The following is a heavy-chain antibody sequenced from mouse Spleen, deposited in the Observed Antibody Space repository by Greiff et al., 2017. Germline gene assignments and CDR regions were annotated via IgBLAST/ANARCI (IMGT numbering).Heavy chain of an antibody. CDR3: ATEYGSSFFAY. V-gene: IGHV1S81*02. CDR1: GYTFTSYW. D-gene: IGHD1-1*01. Sequence: QVQLQQPGAELVKPGASVKLSCKASGYTFTSYWMHWVKQRPGQGLEWIGEINPSNGRTNYNEKFKSKATLTVDKSSSTAYMQLSSLTSEDSAVYYCATEYGSSFFAYWGQGTLVTVSA. J-gene: IGHJ3*01. CDR2: INPSNGRT.